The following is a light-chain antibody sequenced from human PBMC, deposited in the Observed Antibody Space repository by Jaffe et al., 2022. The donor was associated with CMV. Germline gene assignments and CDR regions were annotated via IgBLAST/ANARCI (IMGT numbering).Light chain of an antibody. J-gene: IGKJ4*01. CDR1: QSVNTY. Sequence: EIVLTQSPATLSLSPGERATLSCRASQSVNTYLAWYQQKAGQAPRLLIYDASKRAAGIPVRFSGSGSGTDFTLTISSLEPEDFAVYYCQQRASWPLTFGGGTKVEIK. CDR3: QQRASWPLT. CDR2: DAS. V-gene: IGKV3-11*01.